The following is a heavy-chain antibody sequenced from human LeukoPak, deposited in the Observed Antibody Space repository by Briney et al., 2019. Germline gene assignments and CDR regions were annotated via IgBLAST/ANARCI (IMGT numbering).Heavy chain of an antibody. CDR3: VKKLVGTTSGGPLDY. Sequence: GGSLRLSCAASGFTFSSYAMSWVRQAPGKGLEWVSGIRDSGSSTYYVDSVKGRFTISRDNSKNTLYLQMNSLQAEDTAIYYCVKKLVGTTSGGPLDYWGQGILVIVSS. CDR1: GFTFSSYA. V-gene: IGHV3-23*01. J-gene: IGHJ4*02. D-gene: IGHD1-26*01. CDR2: IRDSGSST.